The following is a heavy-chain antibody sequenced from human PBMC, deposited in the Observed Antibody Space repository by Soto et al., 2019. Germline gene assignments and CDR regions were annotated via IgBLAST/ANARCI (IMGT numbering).Heavy chain of an antibody. CDR2: IIPIFGTA. CDR3: ARDLDSYGSSGR. CDR1: GYTFVTYV. Sequence: SVKVSCKASGYTFVTYVISWVRQAPGQGLEWMGGIIPIFGTANYSQKFQGRVTITADESTSTAYMELSSLRSEDTAVYYCARDLDSYGSSGRWGQGTLVTVSS. J-gene: IGHJ4*02. V-gene: IGHV1-69*13. D-gene: IGHD5-18*01.